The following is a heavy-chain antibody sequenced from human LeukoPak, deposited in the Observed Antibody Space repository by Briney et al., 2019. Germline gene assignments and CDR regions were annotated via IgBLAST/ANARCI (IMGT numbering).Heavy chain of an antibody. CDR3: AKWTGDRFDY. V-gene: IGHV3-7*03. CDR2: IKEDGSEK. D-gene: IGHD4-17*01. CDR1: GFTFSNSW. Sequence: GKSLRLSCVASGFTFSNSWMNWVRQAPEKGLEWVANIKEDGSEKYYLESVKGRFTISRDNAKNSLYLQMNSLRDEDTAVYYCAKWTGDRFDYWGQGTLVTVSS. J-gene: IGHJ4*02.